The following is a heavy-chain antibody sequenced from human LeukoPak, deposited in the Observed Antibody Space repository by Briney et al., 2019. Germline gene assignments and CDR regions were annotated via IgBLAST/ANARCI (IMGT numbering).Heavy chain of an antibody. J-gene: IGHJ4*02. CDR3: AKDLYISKAYYFDY. Sequence: GGSLRLSCVASGFAFSNYAMNWVRQPPGKGLEWFSAISGGGDSTYYADSVKGRFTISRDNSKNTLYLQMNSLRAEDTAVYYCAKDLYISKAYYFDYWGQGTLVAVSS. CDR2: ISGGGDST. V-gene: IGHV3-23*01. D-gene: IGHD6-13*01. CDR1: GFAFSNYA.